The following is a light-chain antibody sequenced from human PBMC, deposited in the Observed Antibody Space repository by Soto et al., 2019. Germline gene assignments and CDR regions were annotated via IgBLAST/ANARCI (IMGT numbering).Light chain of an antibody. CDR2: AAT. J-gene: IGKJ5*01. CDR1: RYISDN. Sequence: DTQMTQSPSSLSAFVGDRVTITCRASRYISDNLNWYQQKPGKAPKLLIYAATHLHSGVPSRFRGRGSGADFTLTITNVQPEDFATYYCQQSYNTPPTTFGQGTRLEI. V-gene: IGKV1-39*01. CDR3: QQSYNTPPTT.